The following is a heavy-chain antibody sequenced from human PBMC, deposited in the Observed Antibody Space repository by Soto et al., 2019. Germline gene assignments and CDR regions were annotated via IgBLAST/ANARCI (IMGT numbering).Heavy chain of an antibody. CDR3: AKGPLGRGYALHY. D-gene: IGHD5-12*01. Sequence: EVQLLDSGGGLVQPGGSLRLSCAASGFTFSNYAMNWVRQAPGKGLDWVSAISGSGGSTYYADSVKGRFTISRDNSKNTLYRQLGSLRAEEPAVYYCAKGPLGRGYALHYWGQGPLVTVSS. V-gene: IGHV3-23*01. CDR2: ISGSGGST. CDR1: GFTFSNYA. J-gene: IGHJ4*02.